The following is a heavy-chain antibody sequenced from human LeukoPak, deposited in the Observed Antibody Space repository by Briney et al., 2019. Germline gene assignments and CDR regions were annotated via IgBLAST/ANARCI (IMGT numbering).Heavy chain of an antibody. V-gene: IGHV4-34*01. CDR1: GGSFSGYY. Sequence: SETLSLTCAVYGGSFSGYYWSWIRQPPGKGLEWIGEINHSGSTNYNPSLKSRVTISVDMSKNQFSLKLSSVTAADMAVYYCARGGIAVAGTGYNWFDPWGQGTLVTVSS. CDR2: INHSGST. CDR3: ARGGIAVAGTGYNWFDP. D-gene: IGHD6-19*01. J-gene: IGHJ5*02.